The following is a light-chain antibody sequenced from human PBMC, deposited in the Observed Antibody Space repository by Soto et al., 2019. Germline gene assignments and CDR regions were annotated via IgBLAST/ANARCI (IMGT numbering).Light chain of an antibody. CDR1: HSVNSH. V-gene: IGKV3-11*01. CDR2: DAS. Sequence: MMMTQSPATLSVSPGERVTLSCRTSHSVNSHVAWYQQKPGQAPRLLIYDASSRATGIPARFSGSGSGTDFTLTISSLEPEDFAVFYCQQRSNWPLITFGQGTRLEIK. J-gene: IGKJ5*01. CDR3: QQRSNWPLIT.